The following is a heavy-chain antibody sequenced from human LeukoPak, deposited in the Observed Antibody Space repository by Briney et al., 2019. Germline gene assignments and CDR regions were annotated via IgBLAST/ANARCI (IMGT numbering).Heavy chain of an antibody. V-gene: IGHV1-46*01. D-gene: IGHD2-8*02. CDR3: AREESGGYFDY. J-gene: IGHJ4*02. Sequence: ASVKVSCKASGYTFTSYYMHWVRPAPGQGLEWMGVSNPSGVGTNYAQKFQGRVTLTRDTSTTTVYMELSSLRSEDTAVYYCAREESGGYFDYWGQGTLVTVSS. CDR2: SNPSGVGT. CDR1: GYTFTSYY.